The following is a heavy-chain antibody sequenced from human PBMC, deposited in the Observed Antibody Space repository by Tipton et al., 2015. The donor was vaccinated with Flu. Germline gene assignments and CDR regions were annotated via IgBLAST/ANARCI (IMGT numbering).Heavy chain of an antibody. D-gene: IGHD6-19*01. CDR1: GEALGSNYF. CDR3: ARGSGEINIYLDS. Sequence: GEALGSNYFWGWIRQPPGKGLEWIGNIHRGGSPYYNPSLRSRAAISVDTSKNQFSLKLSSLTAADTAVYYCARGSGEINIYLDSWGQGTVVTVSS. J-gene: IGHJ4*02. CDR2: IHRGGSP. V-gene: IGHV4-38-2*02.